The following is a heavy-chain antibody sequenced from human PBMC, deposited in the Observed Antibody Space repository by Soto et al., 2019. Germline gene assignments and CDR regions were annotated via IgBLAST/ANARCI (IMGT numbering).Heavy chain of an antibody. CDR1: GYTFTSYD. J-gene: IGHJ4*02. CDR3: AGERGGGYFGY. CDR2: MNPNSDNT. Sequence: QVQLVQSGAEVKKPGASVKVSCKASGYTFTSYDINWVRQATGQGLAWMGWMNPNSDNTGYVQKFQGRLTMTRNTSIRTPYTGRSSLMSEDTAVYYCAGERGGGYFGYWGQGILVTVSS. D-gene: IGHD3-10*01. V-gene: IGHV1-8*01.